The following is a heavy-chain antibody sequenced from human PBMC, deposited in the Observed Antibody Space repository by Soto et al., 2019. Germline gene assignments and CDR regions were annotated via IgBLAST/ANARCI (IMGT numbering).Heavy chain of an antibody. V-gene: IGHV3-53*01. Sequence: EVQLVVSGGGLIQPGGSLRLSCAASGFIVSSNYMTWVCQAPGKGLEWVSVISSGDDTYYADSMKGRFTISRDNSKNEVYLQMDNLRVEDTAVYYCARNSSPGGMDVWGQGTTVTVSS. J-gene: IGHJ6*02. CDR3: ARNSSPGGMDV. CDR2: ISSGDDT. D-gene: IGHD6-13*01. CDR1: GFIVSSNY.